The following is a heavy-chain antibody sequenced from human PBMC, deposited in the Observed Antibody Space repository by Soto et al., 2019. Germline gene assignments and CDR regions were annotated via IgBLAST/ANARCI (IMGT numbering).Heavy chain of an antibody. V-gene: IGHV4-4*02. CDR1: GGSLYSSNW. J-gene: IGHJ5*02. CDR2: IHHSGST. CDR3: TRRGGGGSGVFMIDWLDP. D-gene: IGHD3-3*01. Sequence: QVQLQESGPGLLKPSGTLSLTCDVSGGSLYSSNWWTWVRQTSGKGLKWIGEIHHSGSTNYNPSLKSRVTISADKSKTQFFLNLASVTAADTAMYYCTRRGGGGSGVFMIDWLDPWGQGTQVTVSS.